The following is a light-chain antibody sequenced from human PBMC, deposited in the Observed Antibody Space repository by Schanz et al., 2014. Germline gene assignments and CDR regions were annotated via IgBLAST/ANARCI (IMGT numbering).Light chain of an antibody. CDR1: QSVSSY. V-gene: IGKV3-15*01. CDR2: GAS. CDR3: QQYSDWPGYT. J-gene: IGKJ2*01. Sequence: EIVLTQSPATLSLSPGERATLSCRASQSVSSYLAWYQQKPGQAPRLLIYGASTRATGIPARFSGSGSGTDFTLTISSLQSEDFAVYYCQQYSDWPGYTFGQGTKLEI.